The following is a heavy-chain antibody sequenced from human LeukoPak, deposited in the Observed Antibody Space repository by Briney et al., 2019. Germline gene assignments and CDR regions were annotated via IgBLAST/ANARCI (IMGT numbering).Heavy chain of an antibody. CDR1: GFTFSSYA. CDR2: ISGSGGST. Sequence: PGGSLRLSCAASGFTFSSYAMSWVRQAPGKGLEWVSAISGSGGSTYYADSVKGRFTISRDNSKNTLYLQMNSLRAEDTAVYYRAKSWFQRFHAFDIWGQGTMVTVSS. CDR3: AKSWFQRFHAFDI. V-gene: IGHV3-23*01. J-gene: IGHJ3*02. D-gene: IGHD3-10*01.